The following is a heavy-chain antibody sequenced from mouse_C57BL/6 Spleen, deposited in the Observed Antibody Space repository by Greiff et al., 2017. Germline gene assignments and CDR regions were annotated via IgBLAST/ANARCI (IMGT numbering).Heavy chain of an antibody. D-gene: IGHD1-1*01. V-gene: IGHV1-59*01. Sequence: VQLQQPGAELVRPGTSVKLSCKASGYTFTSYWMHWVKQRPGQGLEWIGVIDPSDSYTNYNQKFKGKATLTVDTSSSTAYMQLSSRTSEDSAVYYCARKTTVVATDYWGQGTTLTVSS. J-gene: IGHJ2*01. CDR3: ARKTTVVATDY. CDR2: IDPSDSYT. CDR1: GYTFTSYW.